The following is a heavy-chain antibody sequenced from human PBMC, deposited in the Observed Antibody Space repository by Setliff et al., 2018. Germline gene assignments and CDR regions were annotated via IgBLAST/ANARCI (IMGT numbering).Heavy chain of an antibody. CDR2: INAANENT. V-gene: IGHV1-3*01. D-gene: IGHD1-20*01. CDR1: GYAFTGYY. J-gene: IGHJ5*02. Sequence: ASVKVSCKASGYAFTGYYIHWVRQAPGQRLEWMGWINAANENTQYSKKFQGRLTITRDTSANTAYMELSSLRSEDTALYYCARYNWNTNWFDPWGQGTLVTVSS. CDR3: ARYNWNTNWFDP.